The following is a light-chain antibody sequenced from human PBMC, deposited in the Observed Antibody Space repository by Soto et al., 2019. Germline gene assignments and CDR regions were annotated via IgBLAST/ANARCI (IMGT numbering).Light chain of an antibody. J-gene: IGKJ2*01. CDR1: QSIASY. CDR2: AAS. CDR3: QQSYSTPYT. V-gene: IGKV1-39*01. Sequence: DIQMTQSPSSLSASVGDRVTITCRASQSIASYLNWYQQKPGKVPKLLIYAASSVQSGVPSRFSGSGSGTDFTLTISSLQPEDFATYYCQQSYSTPYTFGQGTKLEIK.